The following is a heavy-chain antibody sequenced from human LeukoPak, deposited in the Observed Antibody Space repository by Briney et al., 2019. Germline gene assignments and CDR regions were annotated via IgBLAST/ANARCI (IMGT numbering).Heavy chain of an antibody. D-gene: IGHD6-13*01. CDR3: AKDRDSSSWLYYFDY. Sequence: GGSLRLSCAASGFTFSSYGMHWVRQAPGKGLEWVAFIRYDGSNKYYADSVKGRFTISRDNSKNTLYLQMNSLRAEDTAVYYCAKDRDSSSWLYYFDYWGQGTLVTVSS. V-gene: IGHV3-30*02. CDR1: GFTFSSYG. CDR2: IRYDGSNK. J-gene: IGHJ4*02.